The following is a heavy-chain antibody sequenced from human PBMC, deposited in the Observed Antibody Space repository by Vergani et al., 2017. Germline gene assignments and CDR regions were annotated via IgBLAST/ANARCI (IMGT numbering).Heavy chain of an antibody. CDR1: GFSFSSYT. J-gene: IGHJ6*03. D-gene: IGHD3-3*01. Sequence: EVHLVESGGGLVKPGGSLRLSCAASGFSFSSYTMNWVRQAPGKGLEWVSAISSGGDYIYYADSVKGRFTISRDNAKNSVFLQLNSLRAEDSAVYYCSRDPVEWILSHYYMDVWGKGTTVTVSS. V-gene: IGHV3-21*01. CDR3: SRDPVEWILSHYYMDV. CDR2: ISSGGDYI.